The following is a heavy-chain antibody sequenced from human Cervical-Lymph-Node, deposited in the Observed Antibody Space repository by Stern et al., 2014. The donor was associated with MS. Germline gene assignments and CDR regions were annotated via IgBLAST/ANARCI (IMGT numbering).Heavy chain of an antibody. CDR2: LSYDGDNK. CDR3: ARVNILTGYYVFDF. CDR1: ESDFSNFA. Sequence: QVQLVQSGGGVVQPGKSLRLSCVASESDFSNFAMHWLRQAPGKEMECVAFLSYDGDNKYYRDSVKGRFTISRDNSQSTLFLHMNSLRVEDTAVYYCARVNILTGYYVFDFWGQGALVTVSS. J-gene: IGHJ4*02. V-gene: IGHV3-30-3*01. D-gene: IGHD3-9*01.